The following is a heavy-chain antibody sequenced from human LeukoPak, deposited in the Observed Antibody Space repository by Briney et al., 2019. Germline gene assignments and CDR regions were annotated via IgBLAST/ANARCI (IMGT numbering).Heavy chain of an antibody. CDR1: GGSISSSSYY. V-gene: IGHV4-39*01. Sequence: SETLSLTCTVSGGSISSSSYYWGWIRQPPGKGLEWIGSIYYSGSTYYNPSLKSQVTISVDTSKNQFSLKLSSVTAADTAVYYCARQGYCSGGSCYSYFDYWGQGTLVTVSS. CDR2: IYYSGST. J-gene: IGHJ4*02. CDR3: ARQGYCSGGSCYSYFDY. D-gene: IGHD2-15*01.